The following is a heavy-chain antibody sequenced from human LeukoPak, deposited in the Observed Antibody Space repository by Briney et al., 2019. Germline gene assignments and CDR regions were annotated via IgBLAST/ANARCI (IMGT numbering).Heavy chain of an antibody. Sequence: GGSLRLSCAASGFTVSSNYMSCVRQAPGKGLEWVSVIYSGGSTYYADSVKGRFTISRDNSKNTLYLQMNSLRAEDTAVYYCAREAVTRNYFDYWGQGTLVTVSS. CDR1: GFTVSSNY. CDR3: AREAVTRNYFDY. J-gene: IGHJ4*02. D-gene: IGHD4-17*01. CDR2: IYSGGST. V-gene: IGHV3-53*01.